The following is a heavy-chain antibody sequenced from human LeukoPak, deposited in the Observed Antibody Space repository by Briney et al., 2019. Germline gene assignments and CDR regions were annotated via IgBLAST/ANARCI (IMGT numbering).Heavy chain of an antibody. D-gene: IGHD5-24*01. V-gene: IGHV1-2*02. Sequence: GASVKVSCKASGYTFTGYYMHWVRQAPGQGLEWMGWINPNSGGTNYAQKFQGRVTMTRDMSTSTVYMELSSLRSEDTAVYYCARGRDGYNLALFDYWGQGTLVTVSS. CDR1: GYTFTGYY. CDR2: INPNSGGT. CDR3: ARGRDGYNLALFDY. J-gene: IGHJ4*02.